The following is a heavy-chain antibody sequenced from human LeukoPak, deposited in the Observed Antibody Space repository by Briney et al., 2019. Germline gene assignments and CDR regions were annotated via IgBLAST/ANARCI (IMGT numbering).Heavy chain of an antibody. Sequence: SVKVSCKASGGTFSSYAISWVRQAPGQGLEWMGRIIPILGIANYAQKFQGRVTITADKSTSTAYMELSSLRSEDTAVYYCARGNGPFWSGYFSFDYWGQGTLVTVSS. J-gene: IGHJ4*02. CDR2: IIPILGIA. V-gene: IGHV1-69*04. CDR1: GGTFSSYA. D-gene: IGHD3-3*01. CDR3: ARGNGPFWSGYFSFDY.